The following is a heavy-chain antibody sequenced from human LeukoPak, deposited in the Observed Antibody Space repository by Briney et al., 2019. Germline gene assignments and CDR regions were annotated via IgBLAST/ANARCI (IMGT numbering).Heavy chain of an antibody. Sequence: SETLSLTCTVSGGSISSSSYYWGWIRQPPGKGLEWIGEINHSGSTNYNPSLKSRVTISVDTSKNQFSLKLSSVTAADTAVYYCARGLSYDSSGYYSADAFDIWGQGTMVTVSS. CDR1: GGSISSSSYY. J-gene: IGHJ3*02. D-gene: IGHD3-22*01. CDR2: INHSGST. CDR3: ARGLSYDSSGYYSADAFDI. V-gene: IGHV4-39*07.